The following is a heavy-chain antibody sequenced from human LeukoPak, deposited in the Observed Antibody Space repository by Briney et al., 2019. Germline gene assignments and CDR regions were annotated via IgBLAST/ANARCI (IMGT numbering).Heavy chain of an antibody. CDR2: IYYSGST. CDR1: GGSISSTSYY. Sequence: SETLSLTCAVSGGSISSTSYYWGWIRQPPGKGLEWIGSIYYSGSTYYNPSLKSRVTILVDTSKNQFSLKLSSVTAADTAVYYCARANNDFWRIFDYWGQGTLVTVSS. V-gene: IGHV4-39*07. D-gene: IGHD3-3*01. CDR3: ARANNDFWRIFDY. J-gene: IGHJ4*02.